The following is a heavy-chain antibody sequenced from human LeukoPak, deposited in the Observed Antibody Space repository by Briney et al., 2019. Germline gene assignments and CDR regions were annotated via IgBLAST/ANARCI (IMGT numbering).Heavy chain of an antibody. Sequence: GGSLRLSCAASGFTFTNAWMNWVRQAPGKGLEWVGRIKSKADGETIDYAAPVKGRFTFSRDDSKNMLYLQMNSLKSEDTAVYYCSTLTSRGLSDSWGQGTLVTVS. D-gene: IGHD1-20*01. CDR2: IKSKADGETI. V-gene: IGHV3-15*07. CDR1: GFTFTNAW. J-gene: IGHJ4*02. CDR3: STLTSRGLSDS.